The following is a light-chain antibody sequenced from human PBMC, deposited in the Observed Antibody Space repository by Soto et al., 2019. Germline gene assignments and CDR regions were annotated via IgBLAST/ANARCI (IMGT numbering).Light chain of an antibody. CDR1: QSVLYNSNNKNY. CDR2: WAS. J-gene: IGKJ2*01. V-gene: IGKV4-1*01. Sequence: DIVMTQSPDSLAVSLGERATINCKSSQSVLYNSNNKNYLAWYQQRPGQPPKLLIYWASTRESGVPDRFSGSGSGTDFTLTITSRQAEDVAVYYCQQYESTPPTFGQGTKLEI. CDR3: QQYESTPPT.